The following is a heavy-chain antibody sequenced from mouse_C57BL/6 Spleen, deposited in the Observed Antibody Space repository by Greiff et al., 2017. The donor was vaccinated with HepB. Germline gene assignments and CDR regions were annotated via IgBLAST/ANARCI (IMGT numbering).Heavy chain of an antibody. CDR3: ARGGIITTVVNFDY. V-gene: IGHV1-80*01. CDR1: GYAFSSYW. J-gene: IGHJ2*01. Sequence: QVQLKESGAELVKPGASVKISCKASGYAFSSYWMNWVKQRPGKGLEWIGQIYPGDGDTNYNGKFKGKATLTADKSSSTAYMQLSSLTSEDSAVYFCARGGIITTVVNFDYWGQGTTLTVSS. CDR2: IYPGDGDT. D-gene: IGHD1-1*01.